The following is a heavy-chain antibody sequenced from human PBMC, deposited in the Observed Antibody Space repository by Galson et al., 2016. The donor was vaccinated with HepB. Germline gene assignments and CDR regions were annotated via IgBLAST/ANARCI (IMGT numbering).Heavy chain of an antibody. Sequence: SLRLSCAASGVIVSDTYMSWVRQSPGKGLEWVAVLYGGGATYYPDSVKGRFSISRDDSKNTLFLQMNSLSPADTALYYCTRLRLPIAAAGHFDHWGQGTLVTVSS. V-gene: IGHV3-53*01. CDR3: TRLRLPIAAAGHFDH. CDR1: GVIVSDTY. CDR2: LYGGGAT. D-gene: IGHD6-13*01. J-gene: IGHJ4*02.